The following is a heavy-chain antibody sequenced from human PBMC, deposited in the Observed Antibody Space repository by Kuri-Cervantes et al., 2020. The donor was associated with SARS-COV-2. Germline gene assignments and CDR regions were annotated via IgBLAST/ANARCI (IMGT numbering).Heavy chain of an antibody. J-gene: IGHJ3*02. CDR1: GFTFDDYG. CDR3: ARTTYGSGSYWDDAFDI. CDR2: ISSSGSTI. V-gene: IGHV3-48*04. Sequence: GESLKISCAASGFTFDDYGMSWVRQAPGKGLEWVSYISSSGSTIYYADSVKGRFTISRDNAKNSLYLQMNSLRAEDTAVYYCARTTYGSGSYWDDAFDIWGQGTMVTVSS. D-gene: IGHD3-10*01.